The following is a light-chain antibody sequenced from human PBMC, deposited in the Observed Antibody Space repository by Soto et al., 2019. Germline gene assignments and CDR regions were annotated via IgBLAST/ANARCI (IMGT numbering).Light chain of an antibody. CDR2: WAS. CDR1: QSVLDNSTNKSY. Sequence: VLTQSPSSLAVSLGERATVNCRSIQSVLDNSTNKSYLAWYQKKPGHPPKLLVHWASVREAGVPDRFSGGRSGTDFTLTISSLQAEDVAVYYYHQYYTTPHTFGQGTQLEIK. CDR3: HQYYTTPHT. J-gene: IGKJ2*01. V-gene: IGKV4-1*01.